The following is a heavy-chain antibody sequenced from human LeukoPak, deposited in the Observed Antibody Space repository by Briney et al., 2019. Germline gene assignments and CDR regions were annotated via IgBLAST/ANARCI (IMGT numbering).Heavy chain of an antibody. V-gene: IGHV4-4*07. J-gene: IGHJ4*02. CDR1: GGSISSYY. CDR2: IYTSGST. Sequence: SETLSLTCTVSGGSISSYYWSWIRQPAGKGLEWIGRIYTSGSTNYNPSLKSRVTMSVDTSKNQFSLKLSSVTAADTAVYYCARHEVVPAAYEFDGLAYWGQGTLVTVSS. CDR3: ARHEVVPAAYEFDGLAY. D-gene: IGHD2-2*01.